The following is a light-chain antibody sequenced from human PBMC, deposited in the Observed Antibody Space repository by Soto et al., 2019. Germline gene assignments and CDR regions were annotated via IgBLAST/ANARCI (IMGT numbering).Light chain of an antibody. CDR3: CSYAGDYILI. V-gene: IGLV2-11*01. Sequence: QSALTQPRSVSGSPGQSVTISCTGTSSDVGGYNYVSWYQHHPGKVPKLMIYDVNVRPSGVPDRFSGSKSGNTASLTISGLQAEDEAEYFCCSYAGDYILIFGGGTKLTVL. CDR2: DVN. J-gene: IGLJ2*01. CDR1: SSDVGGYNY.